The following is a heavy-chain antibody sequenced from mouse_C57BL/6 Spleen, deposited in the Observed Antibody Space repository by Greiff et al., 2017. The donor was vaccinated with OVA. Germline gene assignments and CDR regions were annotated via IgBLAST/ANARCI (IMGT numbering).Heavy chain of an antibody. CDR3: ARLGGTTVQYYFDY. D-gene: IGHD1-1*01. CDR1: GFTFSSYG. J-gene: IGHJ2*01. V-gene: IGHV5-6*01. Sequence: VQLKESGGDLVKPGGSLKLSCAASGFTFSSYGMSWVRQTPDKRLEWVATISSGGSYTYYPDSVKGRFTISRDNAKNTLYLQMSSLKSEDTAMYYCARLGGTTVQYYFDYWGQGTTLTVSS. CDR2: ISSGGSYT.